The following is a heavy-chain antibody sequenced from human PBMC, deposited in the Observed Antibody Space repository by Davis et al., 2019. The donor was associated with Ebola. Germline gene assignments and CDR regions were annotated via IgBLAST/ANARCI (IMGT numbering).Heavy chain of an antibody. V-gene: IGHV3-7*01. CDR3: ASDRRWLRY. CDR2: IKQDGSEK. CDR1: GFTFSSYW. D-gene: IGHD5-24*01. Sequence: GESLKISCAASGFTFSSYWMSWVRQAPGKGLEWVANIKQDGSEKYYVDSVKGRFTISRDNTKNSLYLQMSSLRAEDTAVYYCASDRRWLRYWGQGTLVTVSS. J-gene: IGHJ4*02.